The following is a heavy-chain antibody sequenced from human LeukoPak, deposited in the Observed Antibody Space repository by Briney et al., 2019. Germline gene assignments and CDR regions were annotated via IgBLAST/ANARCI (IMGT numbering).Heavy chain of an antibody. Sequence: GGCLRLSCAASGFTLSGYAMSWVRQAPGKGLEWVSAISGSGGTTYYADSVKGRFTISRDNSMNTLYLQMNSLRAEDTAVYSCAKDRLGALLYFDSWGQGTLVTVSS. CDR3: AKDRLGALLYFDS. CDR2: ISGSGGTT. J-gene: IGHJ4*02. D-gene: IGHD1-26*01. V-gene: IGHV3-23*01. CDR1: GFTLSGYA.